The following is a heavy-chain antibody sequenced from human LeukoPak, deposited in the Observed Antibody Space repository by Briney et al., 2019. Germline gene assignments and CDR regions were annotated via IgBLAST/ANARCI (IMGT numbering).Heavy chain of an antibody. Sequence: PSETLSLTCTVSGGSIGSYYWSWIRQPPGKGLEWIGRIYTSGTTHYNPSLKSRVTMSVDTSKNQFSLKLSSVTAADTAVYYCARLSTVTTSFDYWGQGTLVTVSS. CDR3: ARLSTVTTSFDY. V-gene: IGHV4-4*07. J-gene: IGHJ4*02. CDR1: GGSIGSYY. CDR2: IYTSGTT. D-gene: IGHD4-17*01.